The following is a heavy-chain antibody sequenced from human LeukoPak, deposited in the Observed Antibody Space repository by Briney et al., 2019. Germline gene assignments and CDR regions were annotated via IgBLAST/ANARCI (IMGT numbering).Heavy chain of an antibody. CDR3: ARVVRCSGGSCYSGVRFDY. V-gene: IGHV4-39*07. D-gene: IGHD2-15*01. CDR2: IYYSGST. J-gene: IGHJ4*02. CDR1: GGSISSSSYY. Sequence: SETLSLTCTVSGGSISSSSYYWGWIRQPPGKGLEWIGSIYYSGSTYYNPSLKSRVTISVDTSKNQFSLKLSSVTAADTAVYYCARVVRCSGGSCYSGVRFDYWGQGTLVTVSS.